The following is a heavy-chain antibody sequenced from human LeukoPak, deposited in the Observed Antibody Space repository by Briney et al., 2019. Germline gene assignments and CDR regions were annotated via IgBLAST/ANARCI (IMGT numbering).Heavy chain of an antibody. CDR2: IIPIFGTA. CDR3: AREKGIVGATSYYYYGMDV. V-gene: IGHV1-69*13. D-gene: IGHD1-26*01. J-gene: IGHJ6*02. Sequence: SVKVSCKASGGTFSSYAISWVRQAPGQGLEWMGGIIPIFGTANYAQKFQGRVTITADESTSTAYMELSSLRSEDTAVYYCAREKGIVGATSYYYYGMDVWGQGTTVTVSS. CDR1: GGTFSSYA.